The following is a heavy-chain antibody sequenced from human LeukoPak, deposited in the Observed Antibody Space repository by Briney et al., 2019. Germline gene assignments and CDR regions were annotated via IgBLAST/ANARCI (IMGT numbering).Heavy chain of an antibody. J-gene: IGHJ4*02. D-gene: IGHD3-9*01. Sequence: GGSLRLSCAAAGFTFDTYPMNWVRQAPGRGLEWISYISSNRDTIYYADSVKGRFTISRDNAKNSLYLQMNSLRAEDTAVYYCARRMYYDILTGYYRVRFDYWGQGTLVTVSS. CDR2: ISSNRDTI. V-gene: IGHV3-48*04. CDR1: GFTFDTYP. CDR3: ARRMYYDILTGYYRVRFDY.